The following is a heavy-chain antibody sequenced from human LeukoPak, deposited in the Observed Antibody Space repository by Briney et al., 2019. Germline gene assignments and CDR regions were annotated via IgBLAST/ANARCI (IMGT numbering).Heavy chain of an antibody. CDR3: VRDPVGWYSSSLFEDDI. CDR1: GFSFSSNC. CDR2: IMQDGSEK. V-gene: IGHV3-7*03. J-gene: IGHJ4*01. D-gene: IGHD6-13*01. Sequence: PGGSLTLSCAGSGFSFSSNCLTGFLQHPPRGLLWWASIMQDGSEKHYVDSVKGRFTISRDNAKNSLFLQMNSLRAEDTAVYYCVRDPVGWYSSSLFEDDIWGHGALVTVSS.